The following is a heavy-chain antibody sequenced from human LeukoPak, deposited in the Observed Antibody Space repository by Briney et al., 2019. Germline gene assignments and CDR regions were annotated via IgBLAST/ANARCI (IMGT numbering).Heavy chain of an antibody. J-gene: IGHJ1*01. CDR3: AKGDDIAAAGTLHFDH. CDR1: GITFSTYA. Sequence: GGSLRLSCAASGITFSTYAMSWVRQTPGKGLEWVSAVSGSGDSTYYADSVKGRFTISRDNSKNTLYLHMNSLRAEDTAIYYCAKGDDIAAAGTLHFDHWGQGTLVTVSS. V-gene: IGHV3-23*01. CDR2: VSGSGDST. D-gene: IGHD6-13*01.